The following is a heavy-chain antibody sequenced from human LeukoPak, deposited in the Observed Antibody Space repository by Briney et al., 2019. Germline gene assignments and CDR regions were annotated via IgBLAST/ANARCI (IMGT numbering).Heavy chain of an antibody. J-gene: IGHJ4*02. D-gene: IGHD3-22*01. Sequence: GASVKVSCKASGYTFTGYYMHWVRQAPGQGLEWMGWINPNSGGTNYAQKFQGRVTMTRDTSISTAYMELSRLRFDDRAVYYCASGSSYDSSGRGFDYWGQGTLVTASS. CDR2: INPNSGGT. CDR3: ASGSSYDSSGRGFDY. CDR1: GYTFTGYY. V-gene: IGHV1-2*02.